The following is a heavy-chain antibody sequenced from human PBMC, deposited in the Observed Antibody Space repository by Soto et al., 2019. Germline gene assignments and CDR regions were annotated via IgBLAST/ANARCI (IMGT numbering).Heavy chain of an antibody. D-gene: IGHD4-17*01. Sequence: QVQLVQSGAEVKKPGASVKVSCKASGYTFSGSVMHWVRQAPGQGLEWMGWINADNGNTKYSQKFQGRVTMTWDTYASNAYMELSSLRAEDTAIYYCASEIDATTATSLDYWGQGTLVTVSS. J-gene: IGHJ4*02. CDR1: GYTFSGSV. V-gene: IGHV1-3*01. CDR2: INADNGNT. CDR3: ASEIDATTATSLDY.